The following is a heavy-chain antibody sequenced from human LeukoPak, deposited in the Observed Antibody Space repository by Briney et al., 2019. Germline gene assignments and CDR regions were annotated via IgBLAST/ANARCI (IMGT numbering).Heavy chain of an antibody. Sequence: GSLRLSCAASGFTFSDYYMSWIRPAPGKGLEWVSYISSSGSTIYYADSVKGRFTISRDNAKNSLYLQMNSLRAEDTAVYYCARESPYYYDSSGYSDWGQGTLVTVSS. CDR1: GFTFSDYY. D-gene: IGHD3-22*01. V-gene: IGHV3-11*01. J-gene: IGHJ4*02. CDR2: ISSSGSTI. CDR3: ARESPYYYDSSGYSD.